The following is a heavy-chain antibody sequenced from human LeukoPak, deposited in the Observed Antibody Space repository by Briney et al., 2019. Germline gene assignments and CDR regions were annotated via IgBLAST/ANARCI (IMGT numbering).Heavy chain of an antibody. J-gene: IGHJ4*02. D-gene: IGHD3-10*01. CDR1: GFTFSSYS. Sequence: GGSLRLSCAASGFTFSSYSMNWVRQAPGKGLEWVSSISSSSSYIYYADSVKGRFTISRDNAKNSLYLQMNSLRAEDTAVYYCARVTTMVRGVIIGFDYSGQGTLVTVSS. CDR3: ARVTTMVRGVIIGFDY. V-gene: IGHV3-21*01. CDR2: ISSSSSYI.